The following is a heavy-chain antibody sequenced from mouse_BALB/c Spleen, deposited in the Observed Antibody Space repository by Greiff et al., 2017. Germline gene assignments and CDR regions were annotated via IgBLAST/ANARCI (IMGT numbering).Heavy chain of an antibody. J-gene: IGHJ2*01. Sequence: EVQLQESGGGLVQPGGSLRLSCATSGFTFTDYYMSWVRQPPGKALEWLGFIRNKANGYTTEYSASVKGRFTISRDNSQSILYLQMNTLRAEDSATYYCARDQWLGYFDYWGQGTTLTVSS. CDR3: ARDQWLGYFDY. CDR2: IRNKANGYTT. V-gene: IGHV7-3*02. D-gene: IGHD2-2*01. CDR1: GFTFTDYY.